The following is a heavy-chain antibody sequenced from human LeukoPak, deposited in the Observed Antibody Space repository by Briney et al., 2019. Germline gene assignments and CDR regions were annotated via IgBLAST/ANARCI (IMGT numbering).Heavy chain of an antibody. D-gene: IGHD3-22*01. CDR3: ARGYYDSSGYYLTTDY. CDR1: GGTFSSYA. CDR2: IIPIFGTA. Sequence: GASVTVSCKASGGTFSSYAISWVSQAAGQGLEWMGGIIPIFGTAKYAQKFQGRVTITTDKSTSTAYMELRSLRSEDTAVYYCARGYYDSSGYYLTTDYWGQGTLVTVPS. V-gene: IGHV1-69*05. J-gene: IGHJ4*02.